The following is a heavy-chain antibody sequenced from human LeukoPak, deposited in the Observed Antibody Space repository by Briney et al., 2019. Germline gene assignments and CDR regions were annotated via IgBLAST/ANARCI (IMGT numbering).Heavy chain of an antibody. CDR1: GFTISMYG. CDR2: LSGSGDGQ. J-gene: IGHJ5*02. CDR3: AKGCQCPSGLSSWFDP. D-gene: IGHD1-14*01. Sequence: PGGSLRLSCTASGFTISMYGMSWVRQAPGKGLEWVSGLSGSGDGQFYADSVKGRFTISRDISKNILYLQMDSLRAEDTALYYCAKGCQCPSGLSSWFDPRGQGTLVAVSS. V-gene: IGHV3-23*01.